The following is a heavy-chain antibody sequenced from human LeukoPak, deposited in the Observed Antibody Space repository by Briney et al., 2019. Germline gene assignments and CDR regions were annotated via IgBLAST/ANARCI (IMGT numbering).Heavy chain of an antibody. CDR1: GFTFSNSY. CDR3: AELGITMIGGV. CDR2: ISHTGTST. V-gene: IGHV3-11*04. J-gene: IGHJ6*04. D-gene: IGHD3-10*02. Sequence: GGSLRLSCAASGFTFSNSYMTWIRQAPGKGLEWVSYISHTGTSTFYSDSVKGRFTISRDNAKNSLYLQMNSLRAEDTAVYYCAELGITMIGGVWGKGTTVTISS.